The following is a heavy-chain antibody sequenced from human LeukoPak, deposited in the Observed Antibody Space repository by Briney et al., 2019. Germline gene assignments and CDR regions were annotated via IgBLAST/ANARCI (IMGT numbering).Heavy chain of an antibody. V-gene: IGHV4-39*01. D-gene: IGHD6-13*01. Sequence: PSETLSLTCSVSGGPMRSSSYYLGWIRQPPGKGLEWIGSIYYSGRPYHNPSLKSRVTMSVDTSKNQFSLTLTSVTAADTAIYYCARLDYSSSYYDSWGQGTLVTVSS. CDR2: IYYSGRP. CDR1: GGPMRSSSYY. CDR3: ARLDYSSSYYDS. J-gene: IGHJ4*02.